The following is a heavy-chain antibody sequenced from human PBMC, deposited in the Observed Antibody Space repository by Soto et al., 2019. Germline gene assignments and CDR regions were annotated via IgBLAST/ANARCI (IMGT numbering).Heavy chain of an antibody. CDR2: IIPIFGAA. J-gene: IGHJ3*02. D-gene: IGHD6-6*01. CDR3: ASQKGAAQPLRDAFDI. V-gene: IGHV1-69*13. CDR1: GGTFSTYA. Sequence: SVKVSCKASGGTFSTYAISWVRQAPGQGLEWMGGIIPIFGAANYAQKFHDKITITADESTSTAYMELRSLRSDDTAVYYCASQKGAAQPLRDAFDIWGQGTMVTVSS.